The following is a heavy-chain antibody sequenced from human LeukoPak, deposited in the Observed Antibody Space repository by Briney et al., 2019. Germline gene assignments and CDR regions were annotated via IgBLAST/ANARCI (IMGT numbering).Heavy chain of an antibody. V-gene: IGHV3-7*01. CDR2: IKQDGSEQ. D-gene: IGHD2-2*01. CDR3: ARESIVVVPTTMDDASDI. CDR1: GFTVSSNH. J-gene: IGHJ3*02. Sequence: GGSLRLSCAASGFTVSSNHMSWVRQPPGKGLEWVANIKQDGSEQFYLDSVKGRFTISRDNAKNALYLQMHSLRVEDTAVYYCARESIVVVPTTMDDASDIWGQGTMVTVSS.